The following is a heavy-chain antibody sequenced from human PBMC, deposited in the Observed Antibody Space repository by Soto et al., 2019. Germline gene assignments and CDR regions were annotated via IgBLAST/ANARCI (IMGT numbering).Heavy chain of an antibody. CDR2: INPSGGST. CDR1: GYTFTSYY. D-gene: IGHD5-18*01. J-gene: IGHJ4*02. CDR3: ARARYSYGVIAY. Sequence: QVQLVQSGAEVKKPGASVKVSCKASGYTFTSYYMHWVRQAPGQGLEWMGIINPSGGSTSYAQKLQGRVTMTRDTSTSTVYMELSSLRSEDTAVYYCARARYSYGVIAYWGQGTLVTVSS. V-gene: IGHV1-46*01.